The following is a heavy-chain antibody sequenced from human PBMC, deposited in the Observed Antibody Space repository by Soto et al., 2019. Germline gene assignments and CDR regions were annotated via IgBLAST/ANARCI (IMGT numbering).Heavy chain of an antibody. CDR3: ARDDRKYSSSWYYYYYYGMDV. CDR1: GFTFSSYS. J-gene: IGHJ6*02. CDR2: ISSSSSYI. D-gene: IGHD6-13*01. V-gene: IGHV3-21*01. Sequence: GGSLRLSCAASGFTFSSYSMNWVRQAPGKGLEWVSSISSSSSYIYYADSVKGRFTIARDNAKNSLYLQMNSLRAEETAVYYCARDDRKYSSSWYYYYYYGMDVWGQGTTVTVSS.